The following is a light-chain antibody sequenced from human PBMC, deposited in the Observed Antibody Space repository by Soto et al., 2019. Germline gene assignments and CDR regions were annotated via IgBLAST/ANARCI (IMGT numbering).Light chain of an antibody. J-gene: IGKJ4*01. CDR1: QSVLYSSNNKNY. CDR2: WAS. V-gene: IGKV4-1*01. CDR3: QQYYSTPLT. Sequence: DIVMTQSPDSLAVSLGERATINCKSSQSVLYSSNNKNYLAWYQQKPGQPPKLLIYWASTRESGVPDRFSGSGAGTDFPFTISRLQGGDGAVYFFQQYYSTPLTFGGGTKVEIK.